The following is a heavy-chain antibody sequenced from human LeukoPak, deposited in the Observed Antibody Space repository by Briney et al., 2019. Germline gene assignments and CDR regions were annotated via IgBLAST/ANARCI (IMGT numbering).Heavy chain of an antibody. CDR2: ISGSGGST. D-gene: IGHD2-2*01. CDR1: GFTFSSYA. CDR3: ASASPYCSSTSCLAFDY. Sequence: TGGSLRLSCAASGFTFSSYAMSWVRQAPGKGLEWVPAISGSGGSTYYADSVKGRFTISRDNSKNTLYLQMNSLRAEDTAVYYCASASPYCSSTSCLAFDYWGQGTLVTVSS. J-gene: IGHJ4*02. V-gene: IGHV3-23*01.